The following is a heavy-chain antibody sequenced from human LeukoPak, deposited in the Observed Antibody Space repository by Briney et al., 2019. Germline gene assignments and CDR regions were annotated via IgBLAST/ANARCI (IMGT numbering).Heavy chain of an antibody. CDR3: AKTQSYYDILTGPLGYMDV. D-gene: IGHD3-9*01. CDR1: GFTFSSYA. Sequence: TGGSLRLSCAASGFTFSSYAMHWVRQAPGKGLEWVAVISYDGSNKYYADSVKGRFTISRDNSKNTLYLQMNSLRAEDTAVYYCAKTQSYYDILTGPLGYMDVWGKGTTVTISS. CDR2: ISYDGSNK. V-gene: IGHV3-30*04. J-gene: IGHJ6*03.